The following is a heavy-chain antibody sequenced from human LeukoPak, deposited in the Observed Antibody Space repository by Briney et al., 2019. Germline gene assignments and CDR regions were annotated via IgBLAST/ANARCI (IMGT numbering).Heavy chain of an antibody. CDR2: ISYDGSNK. CDR1: GFTFSSYG. CDR3: AKEGDYYGSGSHRDAFDT. Sequence: QSGGSLRLSCAASGFTFSSYGMHWVRQAPGKGLEWVAAISYDGSNKYYADSVKGRFTISRDNSKNTLYLQMNSLRPEDTALYYCAKEGDYYGSGSHRDAFDTWGQGTMVTVSS. D-gene: IGHD3-10*01. J-gene: IGHJ3*02. V-gene: IGHV3-30*18.